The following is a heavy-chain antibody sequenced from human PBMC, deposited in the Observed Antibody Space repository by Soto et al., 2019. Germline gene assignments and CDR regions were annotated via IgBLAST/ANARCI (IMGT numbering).Heavy chain of an antibody. J-gene: IGHJ4*02. V-gene: IGHV3-53*02. D-gene: IGHD1-26*01. CDR1: GFTVSSNY. CDR3: AVEFRQVGACDY. Sequence: EVQLVETGGGLIQPGGSLRLSCAASGFTVSSNYMSWVRQAPGKRLEWGSVIYSGGSTYYADSVKGRFTISRDNSKNTLYLQMNSLRAEDTAVYYCAVEFRQVGACDYWGQGTLVTVSS. CDR2: IYSGGST.